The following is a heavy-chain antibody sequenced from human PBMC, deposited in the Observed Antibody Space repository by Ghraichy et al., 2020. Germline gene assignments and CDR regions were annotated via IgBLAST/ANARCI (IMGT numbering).Heavy chain of an antibody. J-gene: IGHJ4*01. Sequence: SETLSLTCTVSGVSITSSSYYWGWMRQPPGKGLEWIGSSFYSGNTDYNPSLKSRGTISEDTSKNQLSLKLTSVTAADTAVYYCARLRRENLDWLPFDFWGQGILVSVSS. CDR1: GVSITSSSYY. CDR3: ARLRRENLDWLPFDF. D-gene: IGHD3-9*01. V-gene: IGHV4-39*01. CDR2: SFYSGNT.